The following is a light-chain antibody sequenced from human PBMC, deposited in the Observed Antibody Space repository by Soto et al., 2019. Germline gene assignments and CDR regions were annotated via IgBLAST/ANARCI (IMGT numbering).Light chain of an antibody. CDR1: SSDVGAYNY. CDR3: SSYTSATTYV. J-gene: IGLJ1*01. CDR2: DVS. V-gene: IGLV2-14*01. Sequence: QCVLTQPASVSGSPGQSITISCTRTSSDVGAYNYDSWYQQYPGEAPKVIIYDVSHRPAGVSNRFSGSKSGNTASLTISGLQTQDEADYYCSSYTSATTYVFGTGTKVTVL.